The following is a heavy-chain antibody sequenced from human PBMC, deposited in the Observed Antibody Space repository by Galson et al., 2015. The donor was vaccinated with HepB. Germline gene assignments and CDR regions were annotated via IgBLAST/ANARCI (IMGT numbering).Heavy chain of an antibody. V-gene: IGHV1-24*01. Sequence: SVKVSCKVSGYTLTELSMHWVRQAPGKGLEWMGGFDPEDGETIYAQKFQGRVTMTEDTSTDTAYMELSSLRSEDTAVYYCAISQAAAGKGYYYYGMDVWGQGTTVTVSS. J-gene: IGHJ6*02. CDR3: AISQAAAGKGYYYYGMDV. CDR1: GYTLTELS. D-gene: IGHD6-13*01. CDR2: FDPEDGET.